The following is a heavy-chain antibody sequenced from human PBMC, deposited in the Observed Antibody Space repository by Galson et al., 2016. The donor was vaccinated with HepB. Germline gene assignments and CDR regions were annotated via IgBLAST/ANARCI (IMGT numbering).Heavy chain of an antibody. D-gene: IGHD3-22*01. V-gene: IGHV1-2*02. Sequence: SVKVSCKASGYTFTGYYLHWVRQAPGQGLEWMGRINPNSGGTNYAQKFQGRVSLTRDTSISTAYMELSRLRSDDTAVYFCASEYYYASGAYLQYPQHWGQGTLVTVSA. CDR2: INPNSGGT. CDR3: ASEYYYASGAYLQYPQH. J-gene: IGHJ1*01. CDR1: GYTFTGYY.